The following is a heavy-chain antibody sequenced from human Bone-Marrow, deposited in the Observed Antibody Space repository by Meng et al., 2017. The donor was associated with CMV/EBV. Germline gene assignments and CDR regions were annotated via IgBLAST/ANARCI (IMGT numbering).Heavy chain of an antibody. J-gene: IGHJ3*02. D-gene: IGHD3-22*01. CDR2: IWYDGSNK. CDR3: ARETITMIVVVHGAFDI. CDR1: GFTFSSYG. V-gene: IGHV3-33*01. Sequence: GGSLRLSCAASGFTFSSYGMHWVRQAPGKGLEWVAVIWYDGSNKYYADSVKGRFTISRDNSKNTLYLQMNSLRAEDTAVYYCARETITMIVVVHGAFDIWGQGTMVTVSS.